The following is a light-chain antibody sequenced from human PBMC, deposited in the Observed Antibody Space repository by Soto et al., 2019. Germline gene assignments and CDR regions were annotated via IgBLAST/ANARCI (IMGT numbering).Light chain of an antibody. CDR3: CSYAGSHTWV. J-gene: IGLJ1*01. CDR1: SSDIGAYKY. CDR2: EVS. Sequence: SALTQPASVSGSPGQSVTISCTGTSSDIGAYKYVSWYQHHPGKSPRLMIYEVSNRPSGVSNRFSASKSGNTASLTISGLQAEDEADYYCCSYAGSHTWVFGTGTKVTVL. V-gene: IGLV2-14*01.